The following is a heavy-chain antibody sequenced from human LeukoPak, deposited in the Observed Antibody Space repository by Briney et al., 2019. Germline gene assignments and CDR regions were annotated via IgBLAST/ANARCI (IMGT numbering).Heavy chain of an antibody. V-gene: IGHV3-48*03. D-gene: IGHD5-24*01. CDR3: AREGGGGYNVGFDY. CDR2: IYSSGSNI. CDR1: GFTFSSYE. J-gene: IGHJ4*02. Sequence: GGSLRLSCAASGFTFSSYEMNWVRQAPGKGLEGVSYIYSSGSNIYYADSVKGRFTISRDNAKNSLYLQMNSLRAEDTAVYYCAREGGGGYNVGFDYWGQGTLVTVSS.